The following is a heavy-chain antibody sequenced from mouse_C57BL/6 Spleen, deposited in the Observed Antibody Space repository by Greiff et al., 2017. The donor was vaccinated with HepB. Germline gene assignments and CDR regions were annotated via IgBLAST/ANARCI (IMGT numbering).Heavy chain of an antibody. Sequence: EVKLVESEGGLVQPGSSMKLSCTASGFTFSDYYMAWVRQVPEKGLEWVANINYDGSSTYYLDSLKSRFIISRDNAKNILYLQMSSLKSEDTATYYCARDPHYYGSVYFDYGGQGTTLTVSS. CDR1: GFTFSDYY. D-gene: IGHD1-1*01. V-gene: IGHV5-16*01. CDR3: ARDPHYYGSVYFDY. J-gene: IGHJ2*01. CDR2: INYDGSST.